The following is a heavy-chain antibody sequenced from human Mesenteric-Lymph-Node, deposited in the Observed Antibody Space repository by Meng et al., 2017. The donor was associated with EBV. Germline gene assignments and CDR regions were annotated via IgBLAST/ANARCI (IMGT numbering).Heavy chain of an antibody. CDR3: ATDPWFNRGHFNY. CDR2: IVRSGDNT. D-gene: IGHD3-3*02. CDR1: GFTFSDYA. V-gene: IGHV3-23*04. J-gene: IGHJ4*02. Sequence: EPLVESGGGLVQSGGARRPSGGSSGFTFSDYAVSWVRQGPGKGLEWVSSIVRSGDNTYYLDSVKGRFTISRDNSKNTVYLQMNRLRAEDTAIYYCATDPWFNRGHFNYWGQGTMVTVS.